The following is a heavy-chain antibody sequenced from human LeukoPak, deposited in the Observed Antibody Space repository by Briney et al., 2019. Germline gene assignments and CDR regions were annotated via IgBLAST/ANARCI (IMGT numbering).Heavy chain of an antibody. Sequence: SETLSLTCTVSGVSISSSSYYWGWIRQPPGKGLEWIGSIYYSGSTYYNPSLKSRFTISVDKSKNQFSLKLSSVTAAETAVYYCARAYPEGWFDPWGQGTLVTVSS. CDR1: GVSISSSSYY. J-gene: IGHJ5*02. CDR3: ARAYPEGWFDP. V-gene: IGHV4-39*07. CDR2: IYYSGST. D-gene: IGHD1-14*01.